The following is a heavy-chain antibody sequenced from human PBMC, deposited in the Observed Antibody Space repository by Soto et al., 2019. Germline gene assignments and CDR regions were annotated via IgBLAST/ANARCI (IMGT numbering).Heavy chain of an antibody. Sequence: NPSETLSLTXAVSGVSISSNNWWTWVRQPPGKGLEWIGEIHHSGSTNYSPSLKSRVTISVDKSKNQFSLKLSSVTAADTAVYYCASHIAARPYWGPGTLVTVSS. CDR1: GVSISSNNW. CDR3: ASHIAARPY. J-gene: IGHJ4*02. D-gene: IGHD6-6*01. V-gene: IGHV4-4*02. CDR2: IHHSGST.